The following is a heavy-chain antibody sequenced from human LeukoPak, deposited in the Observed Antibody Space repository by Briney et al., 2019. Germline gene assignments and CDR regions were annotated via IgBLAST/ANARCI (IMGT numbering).Heavy chain of an antibody. CDR3: AREYGDYVRLDAFDI. V-gene: IGHV3-21*01. CDR2: VSSSSSYI. Sequence: GGSLRLSCAASGFTFSSYSMNWVRQAPGKGLEWVSSVSSSSSYIYYADSVKGRFTISRDNAKNSLYLQMNSLRAEDTAVYYCAREYGDYVRLDAFDIWGQGTMVTVSS. J-gene: IGHJ3*02. D-gene: IGHD4-17*01. CDR1: GFTFSSYS.